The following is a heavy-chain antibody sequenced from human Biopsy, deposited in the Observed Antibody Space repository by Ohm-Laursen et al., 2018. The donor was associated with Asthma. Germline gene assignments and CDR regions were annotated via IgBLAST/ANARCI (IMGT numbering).Heavy chain of an antibody. D-gene: IGHD5-12*01. Sequence: SLRLPCAASGFMFRSFGMHWVRQAPGKGLEWVAVISYDGNHKFYEDSVKSRFTISRDNSKNTLYLQMNSLRTEDTAVYYCAKRRGYSGHDNDYWGQGTLVIVSS. V-gene: IGHV3-30*18. J-gene: IGHJ4*02. CDR3: AKRRGYSGHDNDY. CDR2: ISYDGNHK. CDR1: GFMFRSFG.